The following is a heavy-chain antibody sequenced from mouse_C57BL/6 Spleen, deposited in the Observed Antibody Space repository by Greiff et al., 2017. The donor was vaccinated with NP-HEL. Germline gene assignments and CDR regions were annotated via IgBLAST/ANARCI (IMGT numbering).Heavy chain of an antibody. Sequence: VQLQESGPELVKPGASVKISCKASGYAFSSSWMNWVKQRPGKGLEWIGRIYPGDGDTNYNGKFKGKATLTADKSSSTAYMQLSSLTSEDSAVYFCARCGNYRAYYAMDYWGQGTSVTVSS. D-gene: IGHD2-1*01. V-gene: IGHV1-82*01. CDR3: ARCGNYRAYYAMDY. CDR1: GYAFSSSW. CDR2: IYPGDGDT. J-gene: IGHJ4*01.